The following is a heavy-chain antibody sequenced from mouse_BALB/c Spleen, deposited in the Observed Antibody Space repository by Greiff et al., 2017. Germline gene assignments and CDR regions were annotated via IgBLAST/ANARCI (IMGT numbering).Heavy chain of an antibody. V-gene: IGHV5-9-3*01. CDR1: GFTFSSYA. Sequence: EVKLVESGGGLVKPGGSLKLSCAASGFTFSSYAMSWVRQTPEKRLEWVATISSGGSYTYYPDSVKGRFTISRDNAKNTLYLQMSSLRSEDTAMYYCASHGLITTVVAPEAMDYWGQGTSVTVSS. CDR3: ASHGLITTVVAPEAMDY. CDR2: ISSGGSYT. D-gene: IGHD1-1*01. J-gene: IGHJ4*01.